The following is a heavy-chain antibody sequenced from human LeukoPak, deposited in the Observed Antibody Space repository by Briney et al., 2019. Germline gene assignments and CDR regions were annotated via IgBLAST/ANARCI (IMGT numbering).Heavy chain of an antibody. D-gene: IGHD3-22*01. J-gene: IGHJ4*02. CDR3: ATSYYDSSGYLPFDY. CDR2: FDPEDGEI. V-gene: IGHV1-24*01. CDR1: GYTLTELS. Sequence: GASVKVSCKVSGYTLTELSMHWVRQAPGKGLEWMGGFDPEDGEIIYAQKFQGRVTMTEDTSTDTAYMELSSLRSEDTAVYYCATSYYDSSGYLPFDYWGQGTLVTVSS.